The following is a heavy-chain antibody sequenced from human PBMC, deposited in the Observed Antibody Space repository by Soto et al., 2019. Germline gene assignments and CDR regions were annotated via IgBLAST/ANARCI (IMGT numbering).Heavy chain of an antibody. J-gene: IGHJ5*02. V-gene: IGHV4-61*01. CDR2: IYYTGST. D-gene: IGHD1-26*01. CDR1: GDSVSRGSHS. Sequence: PSATLSLTCSVAGDSVSRGSHSWTWTRQPPGKGLEFLGYIYYTGSTNYNPSLQSRVTISMDTSKNQLSLKLTSMTAADTAVYYCARDMHAGFTHYFDPWGQGTLVTVSS. CDR3: ARDMHAGFTHYFDP.